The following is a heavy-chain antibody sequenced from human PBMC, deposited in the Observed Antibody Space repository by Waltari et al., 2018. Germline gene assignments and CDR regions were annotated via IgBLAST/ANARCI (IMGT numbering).Heavy chain of an antibody. V-gene: IGHV3-23*01. Sequence: EVQLLESGGGLVQPGGSLRLSCAASGFTFSSYAMSWVRQAPGKGLEGGSAISGSGGSTYYADSVKGRFTISRDNSKNTLYLQMNSLRAEDTAVYYCANIPLSPTYYYYYGMDVWGQGTTVTVSS. J-gene: IGHJ6*02. CDR1: GFTFSSYA. D-gene: IGHD2-21*01. CDR2: ISGSGGST. CDR3: ANIPLSPTYYYYYGMDV.